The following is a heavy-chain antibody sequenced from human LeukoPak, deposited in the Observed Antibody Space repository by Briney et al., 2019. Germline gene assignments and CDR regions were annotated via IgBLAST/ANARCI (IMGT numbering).Heavy chain of an antibody. CDR2: ISFSGYNT. CDR3: ARDIELST. J-gene: IGHJ3*01. CDR1: GFTFRDSS. D-gene: IGHD3-16*02. V-gene: IGHV3-23*01. Sequence: PGESVTLSCAAYGFTFRDSSMSWVRQAPGKGREWVSLISFSGYNTYYTDSVKGRFTISRDNSKDTLYLKMNSLRAEDTAIYYCARDIELSTWGLGTMVTVSS.